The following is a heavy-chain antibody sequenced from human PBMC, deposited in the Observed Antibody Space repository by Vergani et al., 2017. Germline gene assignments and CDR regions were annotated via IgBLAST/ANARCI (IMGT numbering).Heavy chain of an antibody. J-gene: IGHJ6*03. D-gene: IGHD3-3*01. CDR1: GGTFSSYA. CDR2: IIPIFGTA. V-gene: IGHV1-69*01. Sequence: QVQLVQSGAEVKKPGSSVKVSCKASGGTFSSYAISWVRQAPGQGLEWMGGIIPIFGTANYAQKFQGRVTITADESTSTAYMELSSLRSEDTAVYYFARVNDFWSGYYAGVYYYYYMDVWGKGTTVTVSS. CDR3: ARVNDFWSGYYAGVYYYYYMDV.